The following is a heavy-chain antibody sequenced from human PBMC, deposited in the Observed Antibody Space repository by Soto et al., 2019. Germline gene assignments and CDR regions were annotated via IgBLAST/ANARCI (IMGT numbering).Heavy chain of an antibody. CDR3: GGNAPDPRGWPTPYYYYYGMDV. CDR2: IDPSDSYT. CDR1: GYSFTSYW. V-gene: IGHV5-10-1*01. Sequence: PGESLKISCKGSGYSFTSYWISWVRQMPGKGLEWMGRIDPSDSYTNYSPSFQGHVTISADKSISTAYLQWSSLKASDTAMYYCGGNAPDPRGWPTPYYYYYGMDVWGQGTTVTVSS. D-gene: IGHD1-26*01. J-gene: IGHJ6*02.